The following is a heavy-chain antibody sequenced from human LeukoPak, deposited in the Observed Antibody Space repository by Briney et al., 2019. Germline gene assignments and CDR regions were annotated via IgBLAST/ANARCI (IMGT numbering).Heavy chain of an antibody. D-gene: IGHD6-19*01. CDR2: ISSSSSYI. CDR1: GFTFSSYS. Sequence: GGSLRLSCAASGFTFSSYSMNWVRQAPGKGLEWVSSISSSSSYIYYADSVKGRFTISRDNAKNSLYLQMNSLRAEDTAVYYCARDSGWYLPPDYWGQGTLVTVSS. V-gene: IGHV3-21*01. J-gene: IGHJ4*02. CDR3: ARDSGWYLPPDY.